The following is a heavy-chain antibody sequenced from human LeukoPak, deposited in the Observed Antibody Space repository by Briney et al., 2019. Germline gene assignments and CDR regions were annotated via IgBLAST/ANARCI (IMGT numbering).Heavy chain of an antibody. D-gene: IGHD6-13*01. J-gene: IGHJ4*02. CDR1: GFTVSSNY. V-gene: IGHV3-66*01. CDR3: ARGSSSSWTRVGY. Sequence: GGSLRLSCAAPGFTVSSNYMSWVRQAPGKGLEWVSVIYSGGSTYYADSVKGRFTISRDNSKNTLYLQMNSLRAEDTAVYYCARGSSSSWTRVGYWGQGTLVTVSS. CDR2: IYSGGST.